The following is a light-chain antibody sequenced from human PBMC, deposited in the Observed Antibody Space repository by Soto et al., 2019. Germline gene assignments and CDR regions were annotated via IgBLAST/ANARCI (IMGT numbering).Light chain of an antibody. CDR1: SSDVGGYNY. J-gene: IGLJ1*01. CDR2: DVS. V-gene: IGLV2-14*01. CDR3: SSYTSSSTLFVV. Sequence: QSALTQPASVSGSPGQSITISCTGTSSDVGGYNYVSWYQQHPGKAPKLMIYDVSNRPSGVSNRFSGSKSGNTASLTISGLQAEAEADYYCSSYTSSSTLFVVFGTGTKLTVL.